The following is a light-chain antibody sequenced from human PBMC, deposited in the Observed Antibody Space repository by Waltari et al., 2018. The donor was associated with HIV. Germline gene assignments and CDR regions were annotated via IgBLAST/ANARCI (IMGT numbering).Light chain of an antibody. J-gene: IGLJ2*01. V-gene: IGLV1-47*01. Sequence: QAVLTQTPSASASPGQKITISCSGSASNIGSHYVYWYHQFPGRAPKLLLYNNNQRSSGVPDRFSGSKSGTSASLTISGLRSEDEGTYFCGAWDDNLRGVFGGGTRVTV. CDR1: ASNIGSHY. CDR3: GAWDDNLRGV. CDR2: NNN.